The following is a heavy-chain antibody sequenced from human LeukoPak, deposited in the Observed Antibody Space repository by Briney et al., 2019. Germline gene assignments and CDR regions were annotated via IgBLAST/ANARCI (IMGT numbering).Heavy chain of an antibody. D-gene: IGHD2-15*01. J-gene: IGHJ4*02. Sequence: ASVKVSCKASGYTFTSYGISWVRQAPGQGLEWMGWISAYNGNTNYAQKFQGRVTITADESTSTAYMELSSLRSEDTAVYYCARPYCSGGSCYLGYFDYWGQGTLVTVSS. CDR2: ISAYNGNT. CDR1: GYTFTSYG. CDR3: ARPYCSGGSCYLGYFDY. V-gene: IGHV1-18*01.